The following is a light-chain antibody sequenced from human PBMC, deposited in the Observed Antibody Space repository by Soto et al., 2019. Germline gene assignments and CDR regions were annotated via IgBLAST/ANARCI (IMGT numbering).Light chain of an antibody. Sequence: EIVLTQSPGTLSLSPGERATLSCRASQSVTSNYLAWYQQKPGQAPRFLIYGASSRATGIPDRFSGSGSGTDFTLTISRLEPEDFAVYYCQPYGSSPQTFGQGTKVEIK. J-gene: IGKJ1*01. CDR1: QSVTSNY. CDR2: GAS. CDR3: QPYGSSPQT. V-gene: IGKV3-20*01.